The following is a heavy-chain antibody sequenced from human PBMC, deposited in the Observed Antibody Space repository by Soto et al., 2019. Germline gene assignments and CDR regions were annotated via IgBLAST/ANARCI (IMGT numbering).Heavy chain of an antibody. CDR3: ARGLSPHPRVTPFDY. J-gene: IGHJ4*02. CDR2: INHSGST. CDR1: GGSFSGYY. D-gene: IGHD5-18*01. Sequence: PSETLSLTCAVYGGSFSGYYWSWIRQPPGKGLEWIGEINHSGSTNYNPSLKSRVTISVDTSKNQFSLKLSSVTAADTAVYYCARGLSPHPRVTPFDYWGQGTLVTVSS. V-gene: IGHV4-34*01.